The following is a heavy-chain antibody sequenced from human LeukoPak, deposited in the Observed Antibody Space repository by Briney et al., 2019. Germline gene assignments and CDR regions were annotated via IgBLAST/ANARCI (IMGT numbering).Heavy chain of an antibody. V-gene: IGHV3-7*01. CDR3: ARDQEGGAGSCYFDF. CDR2: IKEDGSEK. CDR1: GFTFRNYW. D-gene: IGHD2-15*01. J-gene: IGHJ4*02. Sequence: GGSLRLSCAASGFTFRNYWMRWVRQAPGKGLEWVANIKEDGSEKYYVDSVKGRFVISRDNAKNSLYLQMDSLRVDDTAIYYCARDQEGGAGSCYFDFWGQGALVTVSS.